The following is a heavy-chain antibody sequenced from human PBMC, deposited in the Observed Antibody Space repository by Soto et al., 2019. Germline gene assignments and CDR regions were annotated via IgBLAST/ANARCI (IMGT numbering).Heavy chain of an antibody. V-gene: IGHV1-69*01. CDR2: IMPIFGTA. CDR3: ASPGDGALHKPPHSIYYYYGMDV. D-gene: IGHD4-17*01. Sequence: QVQLVQSGAEVKKPGSSVKVSCKASGGTFSSYAISWVRQAPGQGLAWMGGIMPIFGTANYAQKFQGRVRITADESTSTADMELSSLRSEDTAVYYCASPGDGALHKPPHSIYYYYGMDVWGQGTTVTVSS. CDR1: GGTFSSYA. J-gene: IGHJ6*02.